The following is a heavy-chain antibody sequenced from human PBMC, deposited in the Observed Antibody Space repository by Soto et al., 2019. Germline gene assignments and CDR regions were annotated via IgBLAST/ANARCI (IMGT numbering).Heavy chain of an antibody. J-gene: IGHJ4*02. CDR3: ASLVGSSGSFHFEY. CDR2: ISSSSSTI. Sequence: PGGSLRLSCAASGFTFSSYSMNWVRQAPGKGLEWVSYISSSSSTIYYADSVKGRFTISRDNAKNSLYLQMNSLRDEDTAVYYCASLVGSSGSFHFEYWGQGTLVTVSS. CDR1: GFTFSSYS. V-gene: IGHV3-48*02. D-gene: IGHD3-22*01.